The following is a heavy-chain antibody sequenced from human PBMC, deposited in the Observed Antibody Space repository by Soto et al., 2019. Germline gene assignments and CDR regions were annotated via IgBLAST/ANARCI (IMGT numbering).Heavy chain of an antibody. V-gene: IGHV4-34*01. CDR1: GGSFSCYY. D-gene: IGHD3-16*01. Sequence: QVLLQQWGAGLLKPSETLSLTCAVSGGSFSCYYWTWIGQAPGKGLEWIGEINHSGATNYNPALKSRVSVSVDTSKNPFSLKLTSVTAADTCVYYCARGRRWGQSVKGLDSWGQGTLVTVSS. CDR2: INHSGAT. J-gene: IGHJ4*02. CDR3: ARGRRWGQSVKGLDS.